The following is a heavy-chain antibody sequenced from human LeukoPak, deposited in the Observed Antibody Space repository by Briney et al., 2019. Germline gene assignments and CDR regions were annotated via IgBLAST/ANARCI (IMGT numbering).Heavy chain of an antibody. CDR1: GFTFNRDW. CDR2: IKEDGSEK. V-gene: IGHV3-7*01. Sequence: GGSLRLSCAASGFTFNRDWTAWVRQAPGKGLEWVANIKEDGSEKNYVDSVKGRFTISRDNAKNSLYLQMNSLRAEDTAVYYCASGEWLFDYWGQGPLVTVSS. J-gene: IGHJ4*02. CDR3: ASGEWLFDY. D-gene: IGHD5-12*01.